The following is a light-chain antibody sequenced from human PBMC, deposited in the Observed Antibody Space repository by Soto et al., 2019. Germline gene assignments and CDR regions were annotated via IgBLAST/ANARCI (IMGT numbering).Light chain of an antibody. Sequence: DIQLTQSPSTLSASVGDRVTITCRASQSISSWLAWYQQKPGKAPKLLVYKASSLESGVPSRFGGSGSGTEFTLTISTLQPDDFATFYCQQYEAYRLTFGGGTKVEI. J-gene: IGKJ4*01. V-gene: IGKV1-5*03. CDR3: QQYEAYRLT. CDR1: QSISSW. CDR2: KAS.